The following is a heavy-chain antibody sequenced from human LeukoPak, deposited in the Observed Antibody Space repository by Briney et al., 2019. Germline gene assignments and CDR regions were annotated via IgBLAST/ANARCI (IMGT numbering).Heavy chain of an antibody. Sequence: ASVKVSCKVSGYTLTDLSMHWVRQAPGKGLEWMGGFYPEDGETIYAQKFQGRVTMTEDTSTDTAYMELSSLRSEDTAVYYCSTVRGGGYNVGDYWGQGTLVTVSS. V-gene: IGHV1-24*01. CDR3: STVRGGGYNVGDY. CDR2: FYPEDGET. D-gene: IGHD5-24*01. J-gene: IGHJ4*02. CDR1: GYTLTDLS.